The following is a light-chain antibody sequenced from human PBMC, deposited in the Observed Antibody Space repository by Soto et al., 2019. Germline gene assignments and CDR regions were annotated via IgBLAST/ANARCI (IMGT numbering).Light chain of an antibody. CDR3: QQYNKWPLT. Sequence: EIVMTQSPATLSVSPGERATLSCRASQSVSSKLAWYQQKRGQAPRLLIYDASTRATGIPARFSGSGSGTEFTLTISSLQSEDFAAYYCQQYNKWPLTFGGGTKVEIK. J-gene: IGKJ4*01. V-gene: IGKV3-15*01. CDR2: DAS. CDR1: QSVSSK.